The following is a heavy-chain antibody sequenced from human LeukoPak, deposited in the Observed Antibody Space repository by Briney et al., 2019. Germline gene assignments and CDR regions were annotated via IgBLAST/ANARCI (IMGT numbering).Heavy chain of an antibody. CDR1: GFTFSSYA. Sequence: SGGSLRLSCAASGFTFSSYAMSWVRQAPGKGLEWVSAISGSGGSTYYADSVKGRFTISRDNSKNTLYLQMNSLRAEDTAVYYCAKDGVGYDILTGYNYWGQGTLVTVSS. CDR2: ISGSGGST. D-gene: IGHD3-9*01. CDR3: AKDGVGYDILTGYNY. J-gene: IGHJ4*02. V-gene: IGHV3-23*01.